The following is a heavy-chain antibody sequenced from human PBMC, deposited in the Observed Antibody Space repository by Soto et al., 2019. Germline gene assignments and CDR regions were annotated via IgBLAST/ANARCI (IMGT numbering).Heavy chain of an antibody. V-gene: IGHV1-18*01. CDR3: ARVPKYYYDSSGYSTFDY. CDR1: GYTCSSYG. CDR2: ISSYNGNT. D-gene: IGHD3-22*01. J-gene: IGHJ4*02. Sequence: ASVKVSCKASGYTCSSYGISWVRQAPGQGLEWMGWISSYNGNTNYAQNLQGRVTMTTDTSTSTAYMELRSLRSDDTAVYYCARVPKYYYDSSGYSTFDYWGQGTLVTVSS.